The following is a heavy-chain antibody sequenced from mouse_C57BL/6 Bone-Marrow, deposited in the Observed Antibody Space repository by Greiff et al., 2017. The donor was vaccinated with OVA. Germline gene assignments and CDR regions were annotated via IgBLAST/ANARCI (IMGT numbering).Heavy chain of an antibody. CDR2: IYPSDGNT. J-gene: IGHJ3*01. CDR1: GYTFTSYW. D-gene: IGHD6-5*01. Sequence: VQLQQPGAELVMPGASVKLSCKASGYTFTSYWMHWVKQRPGQGLEWIGEIYPSDGNTNYNQKFKGKSTLTVDKSSSTAYMQLRSLTSEDSGVYSCARENSYFWFAYWGQGTLVTVSA. CDR3: ARENSYFWFAY. V-gene: IGHV1-69*01.